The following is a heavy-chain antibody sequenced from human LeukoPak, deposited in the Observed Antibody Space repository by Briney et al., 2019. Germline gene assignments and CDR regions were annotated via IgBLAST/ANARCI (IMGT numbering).Heavy chain of an antibody. J-gene: IGHJ4*02. CDR1: GFTFSDYY. V-gene: IGHV3-11*06. CDR2: ISSSSSYT. CDR3: ARFGVAGTRINYYFDY. Sequence: GGSLRLSCAASGFTFSDYYMSWIRQAPGKGLEWVSYISSSSSYTNYADSVKGRFTISRENAKNSLYLQMNSLRAEDTAVYYCARFGVAGTRINYYFDYWGQGTLVTVSS. D-gene: IGHD6-19*01.